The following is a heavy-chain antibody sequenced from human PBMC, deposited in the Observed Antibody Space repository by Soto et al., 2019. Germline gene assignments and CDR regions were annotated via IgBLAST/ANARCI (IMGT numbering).Heavy chain of an antibody. D-gene: IGHD1-7*01. J-gene: IGHJ4*02. V-gene: IGHV4-4*02. Sequence: SETLSLTCAVSGGSFTSNNWWSWVRQPPGQGLEWIGEIYRTGSTNYNPSLKSRVTISLDKSENQFSLKVTSLTAADTAVYYCASRDPGTSVDYWGQGTLVPVSS. CDR3: ASRDPGTSVDY. CDR1: GGSFTSNNW. CDR2: IYRTGST.